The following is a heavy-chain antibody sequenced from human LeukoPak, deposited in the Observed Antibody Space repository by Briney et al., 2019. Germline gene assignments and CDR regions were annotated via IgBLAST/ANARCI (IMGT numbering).Heavy chain of an antibody. D-gene: IGHD3-22*01. CDR2: ISVYNGNT. J-gene: IGHJ6*02. V-gene: IGHV1-18*01. CDR1: GYTFTSYG. CDR3: ARDKGYYDSSGYYPYYYYYGMDV. Sequence: ASVKVSCKASGYTFTSYGISWVRQAPGQGLEWMGWISVYNGNTNYAQKLQGRVTMTTDTSTSTAYMELRSLRSDDTAVYYCARDKGYYDSSGYYPYYYYYGMDVWGQGTTVTVSS.